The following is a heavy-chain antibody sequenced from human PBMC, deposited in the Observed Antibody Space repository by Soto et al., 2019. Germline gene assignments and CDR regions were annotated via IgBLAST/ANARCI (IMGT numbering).Heavy chain of an antibody. Sequence: SETLSLTCTVSGGSSSSYYWSWIRQPPGKGLEWIGYIYYSGSTNYNPSLKSRVTISVDTSKNQFSLKLSSVTAADTAVYYCARDLIAVAGNYYYGMDVWGQGTTVTVSS. CDR3: ARDLIAVAGNYYYGMDV. V-gene: IGHV4-59*01. CDR1: GGSSSSYY. J-gene: IGHJ6*02. CDR2: IYYSGST. D-gene: IGHD6-19*01.